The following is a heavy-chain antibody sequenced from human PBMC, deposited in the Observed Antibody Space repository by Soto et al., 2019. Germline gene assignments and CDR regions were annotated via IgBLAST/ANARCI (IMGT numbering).Heavy chain of an antibody. CDR1: GFTFSLYG. CDR2: IWNDGSEK. J-gene: IGHJ4*02. V-gene: IGHV3-33*01. Sequence: GGSLRLSCAASGFTFSLYGMHWVRQAPGKGLEWVAVIWNDGSEKNYADSVKGRFTLSGDSSKNTLYLEMNSLRVEDTAVYYCQRAGNNGYDLDFDYWGQGTLVTVSS. D-gene: IGHD5-12*01. CDR3: QRAGNNGYDLDFDY.